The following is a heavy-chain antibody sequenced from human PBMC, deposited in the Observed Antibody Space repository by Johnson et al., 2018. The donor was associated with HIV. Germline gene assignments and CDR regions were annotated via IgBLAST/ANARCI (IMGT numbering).Heavy chain of an antibody. D-gene: IGHD4-17*01. CDR2: ISYDGSNK. J-gene: IGHJ3*01. CDR1: GFTFTSFA. V-gene: IGHV3-30-3*01. CDR3: ARDSTPWGGEHVGYAFDL. Sequence: QVQLVESGGGVVQPGTSLRLSCAASGFTFTSFAMHWVRQAPGKGLEWVGFISYDGSNKYYTDSLKGRFTISRDNAKNSLYLQMNSLKAEDTGVYYCARDSTPWGGEHVGYAFDLWGRGTLVTISS.